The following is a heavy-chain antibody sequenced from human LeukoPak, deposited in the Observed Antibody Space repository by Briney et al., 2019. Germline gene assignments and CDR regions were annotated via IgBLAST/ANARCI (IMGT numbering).Heavy chain of an antibody. V-gene: IGHV4-39*07. CDR1: GGSISSSPYY. CDR3: TRGGSADPFEH. CDR2: FYSTGRT. Sequence: SETLSLTCTVSGGSISSSPYYWGWIRQSPEKGLEWIGTFYSTGRTDYNPSLKSRVTISLDTSKNQFSLKLRSVTAADTAVYYCTRGGSADPFEHWGQGTLVTVSS. D-gene: IGHD1-26*01. J-gene: IGHJ4*02.